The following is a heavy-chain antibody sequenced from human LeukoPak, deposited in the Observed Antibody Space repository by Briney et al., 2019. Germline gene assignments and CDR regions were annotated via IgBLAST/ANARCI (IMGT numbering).Heavy chain of an antibody. V-gene: IGHV4-59*01. CDR1: GGSISSYY. CDR3: ARDYGDYFDY. Sequence: SETLSLTCTVSGGSISSYYWSWIRQPPGKGLEWIGYIYYSGSTNYNPSLKSRVITSVDTSKNQFSLKLSSVAAADTAVYYCARDYGDYFDYWGQGTLVTVSS. CDR2: IYYSGST. D-gene: IGHD4-17*01. J-gene: IGHJ4*02.